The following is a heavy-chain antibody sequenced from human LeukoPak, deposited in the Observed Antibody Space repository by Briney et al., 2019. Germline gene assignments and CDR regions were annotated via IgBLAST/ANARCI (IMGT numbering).Heavy chain of an antibody. CDR1: GFTFSRYA. V-gene: IGHV3-23*01. J-gene: IGHJ1*01. Sequence: GGSLRLSCAASGFTFSRYAMSWVRQAPGKGLEWVSAISGSGGSTYYADSVKGRFTISRDNSKNTLYLQMNSLRAEDTAVYYCAKDYTSHYYDSTGRPRGYFQHWGQGTLVTVSS. CDR2: ISGSGGST. CDR3: AKDYTSHYYDSTGRPRGYFQH. D-gene: IGHD3-22*01.